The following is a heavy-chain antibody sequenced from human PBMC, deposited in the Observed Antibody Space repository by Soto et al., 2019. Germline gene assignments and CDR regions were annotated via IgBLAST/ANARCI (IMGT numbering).Heavy chain of an antibody. CDR3: AKDIRPDIVVVVAATPGWFDP. V-gene: IGHV3-9*01. Sequence: EVQLVESGGGLVQPGRSLSLSCAASGFTFDDYAMHWVRQAPGKGLEWVSGISWNSGSIGYADSVKGRFTISRDNAKNSLYLQMNSLRAEDTALYYCAKDIRPDIVVVVAATPGWFDPWGQGTLVTVSS. D-gene: IGHD2-15*01. J-gene: IGHJ5*02. CDR2: ISWNSGSI. CDR1: GFTFDDYA.